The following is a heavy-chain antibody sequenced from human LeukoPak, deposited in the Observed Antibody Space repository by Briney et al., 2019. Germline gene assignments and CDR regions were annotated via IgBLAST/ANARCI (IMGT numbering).Heavy chain of an antibody. J-gene: IGHJ3*01. D-gene: IGHD2-15*01. CDR3: AKPRDIDSWAFDV. V-gene: IGHV3-74*03. Sequence: PGGSLRLSCAASGFTFSSAWMHWVRQGPGTGLVWVSRITNDGTTTYADSVKGRFTISRDNAKNTLYLQMNSLRTEDTAVFYCAKPRDIDSWAFDVWGQGTMVTVSS. CDR2: ITNDGTT. CDR1: GFTFSSAW.